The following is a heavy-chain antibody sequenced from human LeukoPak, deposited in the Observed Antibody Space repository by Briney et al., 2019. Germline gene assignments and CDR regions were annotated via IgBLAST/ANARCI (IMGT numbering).Heavy chain of an antibody. CDR3: ARWGGVQFDP. CDR1: GYTFIDYY. J-gene: IGHJ5*02. Sequence: ASVKVSCKASGYTFIDYYMNWVRQAPGQGLEWMGWVNTNTGETNYAQKFQGRVTMTRDTSISTVYMELTSLTSDDTAVYYCARWGGVQFDPWGQGTLVTVSS. V-gene: IGHV1-2*02. CDR2: VNTNTGET. D-gene: IGHD2-8*01.